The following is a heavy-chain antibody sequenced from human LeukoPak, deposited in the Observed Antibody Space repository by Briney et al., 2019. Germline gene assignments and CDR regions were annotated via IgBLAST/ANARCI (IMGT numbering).Heavy chain of an antibody. CDR3: AREGSYCVVGDCYSFDF. V-gene: IGHV1-2*02. Sequence: ASVRVSFKASGYKFISHYLQWVRQAPGLGPEWMGWMHGGNGNTRYAEKFEGRVTMTRDTSTSTAYMDLSSLTSDDTAVYYCAREGSYCVVGDCYSFDFWGQGTLVTVSS. CDR2: MHGGNGNT. D-gene: IGHD2-21*02. J-gene: IGHJ4*02. CDR1: GYKFISHY.